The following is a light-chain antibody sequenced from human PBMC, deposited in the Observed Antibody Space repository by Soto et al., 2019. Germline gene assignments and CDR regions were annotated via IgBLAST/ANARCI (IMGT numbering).Light chain of an antibody. CDR3: HQGYSWPPVT. CDR2: DAS. CDR1: ESVIGY. Sequence: LTPSPATLSLSPGKRATLSCRTSESVIGYLAWYQHRPGQAPRLLIYDASNRATGVPARFSGSGSGTEFTLTISSLQPEDFAVYYSHQGYSWPPVTFGQGTKVEIK. J-gene: IGKJ1*01. V-gene: IGKV3-11*01.